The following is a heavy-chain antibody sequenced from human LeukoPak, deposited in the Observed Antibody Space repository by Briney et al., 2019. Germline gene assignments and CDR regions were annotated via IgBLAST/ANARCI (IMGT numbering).Heavy chain of an antibody. J-gene: IGHJ4*02. CDR3: ACVVGATSEKSN. CDR1: GNTLTGNY. V-gene: IGHV1-2*02. D-gene: IGHD1-26*01. CDR2: INPNSGGT. Sequence: ASVKVSCKGSGNTLTGNYLHWVRQAPGQGREWVGWINPNSGGTNYAQKFQGRATMTRDTYIRTAYMELSGLRSHDTAVYYCACVVGATSEKSNWGQGTLVTVSP.